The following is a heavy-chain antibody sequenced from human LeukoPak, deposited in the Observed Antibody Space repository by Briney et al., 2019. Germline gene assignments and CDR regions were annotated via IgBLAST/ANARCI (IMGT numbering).Heavy chain of an antibody. V-gene: IGHV3-21*01. CDR1: GFTFSSYS. CDR2: ISSSSSYI. CDR3: AKRWKGYLVAAGKKGFDY. D-gene: IGHD6-13*01. J-gene: IGHJ4*02. Sequence: PGGSLRLSCAASGFTFSSYSMNWVRQAPGKGLEWVSSISSSSSYIYYADSVKGRFTISRDNAKNSLYLQMNSLRAEDTAVYYCAKRWKGYLVAAGKKGFDYWGQGTLVTVSS.